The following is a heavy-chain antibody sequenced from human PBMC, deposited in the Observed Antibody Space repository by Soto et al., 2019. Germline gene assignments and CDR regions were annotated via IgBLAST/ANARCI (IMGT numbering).Heavy chain of an antibody. CDR2: ISGSGGST. CDR3: AKISGFGEFYYFDY. J-gene: IGHJ4*02. D-gene: IGHD3-10*01. Sequence: GGSLRLSCAASGFTFSSYAMSWVRQAPGKGLEWVSAISGSGGSTYYADSVKGRFTISRDNSKNTLYLQMNSPRAEDTAVYYCAKISGFGEFYYFDYWGQGTLVTVSS. V-gene: IGHV3-23*01. CDR1: GFTFSSYA.